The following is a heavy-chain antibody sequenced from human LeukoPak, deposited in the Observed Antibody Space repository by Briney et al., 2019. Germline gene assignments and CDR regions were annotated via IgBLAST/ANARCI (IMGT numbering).Heavy chain of an antibody. J-gene: IGHJ4*02. Sequence: GESLKISCQVSGYSFTNYWIGWVRQMPGKGLEWMGIIYPGDSDTRYSPSFQGQVTISADKSISTAYLQWSSLKASDTAMYYYARRIAATGRGYFDYWGQGTLVTVSS. V-gene: IGHV5-51*01. CDR3: ARRIAATGRGYFDY. CDR1: GYSFTNYW. CDR2: IYPGDSDT. D-gene: IGHD6-13*01.